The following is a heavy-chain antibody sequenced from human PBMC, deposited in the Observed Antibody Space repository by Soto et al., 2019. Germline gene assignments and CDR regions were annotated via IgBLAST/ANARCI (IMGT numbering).Heavy chain of an antibody. Sequence: GGSLRLSCAASGFTVSSNYMSWVRQAPGKGLEWVAVIWYDGSNKYYADSVKGRFTISRDNSKNTLYLQMNSLRAEDTAVYYCARDRGIAAAGTGYYYYYMDVWGKGTTVTVSS. V-gene: IGHV3-33*08. CDR2: IWYDGSNK. CDR3: ARDRGIAAAGTGYYYYYMDV. D-gene: IGHD6-13*01. J-gene: IGHJ6*03. CDR1: GFTVSSNY.